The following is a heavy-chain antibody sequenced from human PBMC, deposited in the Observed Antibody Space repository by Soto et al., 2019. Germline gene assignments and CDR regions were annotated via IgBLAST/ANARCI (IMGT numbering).Heavy chain of an antibody. CDR1: GYTLTELS. CDR2: FDPEDGET. CDR3: ATDSPKYCSSTSCYKWGWFAP. Sequence: QVQLVQSGAEVKKPGASVKVSCKVSGYTLTELSMHWVRQAPGKGLEWMGGFDPEDGETIYAQKFQGRVTMTEDTSTDTAYMELSSLRSEDTAVYYCATDSPKYCSSTSCYKWGWFAPWGQGTLVTVSS. V-gene: IGHV1-24*01. D-gene: IGHD2-2*02. J-gene: IGHJ5*02.